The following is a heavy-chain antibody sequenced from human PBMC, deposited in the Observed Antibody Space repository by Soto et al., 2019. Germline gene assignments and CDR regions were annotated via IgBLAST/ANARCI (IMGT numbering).Heavy chain of an antibody. CDR3: ARDLVGSAKATQRYNWFDP. Sequence: ASVKVSCKASGYTFTSYGISWVRQAPGQGLEWMGWISIYNGNTNYAQNLQGRVTMSLDTSKNHFSLRLSSVTAADTAVYYCARDLVGSAKATQRYNWFDPWGQGTLVTVSS. V-gene: IGHV1-18*04. J-gene: IGHJ5*02. CDR1: GYTFTSYG. CDR2: ISIYNGNT. D-gene: IGHD1-26*01.